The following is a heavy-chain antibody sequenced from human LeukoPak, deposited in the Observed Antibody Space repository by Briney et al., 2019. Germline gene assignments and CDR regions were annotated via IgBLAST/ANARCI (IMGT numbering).Heavy chain of an antibody. Sequence: ASVKVSCKVSGYTLTELSIHWVRQAPGNGLEWRGGFEPEDGETIYAQKFQGRVTMTEDTSTDTAYMELSSLRSEDTAVYYCATVPGVLWFGENNAFDIWGQGTMVTVSS. CDR2: FEPEDGET. CDR1: GYTLTELS. D-gene: IGHD3-10*01. CDR3: ATVPGVLWFGENNAFDI. J-gene: IGHJ3*02. V-gene: IGHV1-24*01.